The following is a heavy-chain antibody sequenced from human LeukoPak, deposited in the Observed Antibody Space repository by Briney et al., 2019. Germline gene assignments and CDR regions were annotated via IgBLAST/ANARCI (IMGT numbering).Heavy chain of an antibody. CDR3: AKARYDNSGYHDY. D-gene: IGHD3-22*01. V-gene: IGHV3-23*01. Sequence: GGSLRLSCAASGLTFWRYAMSWVREAPGKGLEWVSGISGRGSSIYYADSVKGRFTISRDNSKNTLYLQMNSLRAEDTAVYYCAKARYDNSGYHDYWGQGTLVTVSS. J-gene: IGHJ4*02. CDR2: ISGRGSSI. CDR1: GLTFWRYA.